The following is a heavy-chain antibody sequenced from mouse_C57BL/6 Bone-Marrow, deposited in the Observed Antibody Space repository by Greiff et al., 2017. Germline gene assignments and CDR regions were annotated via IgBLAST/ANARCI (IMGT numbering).Heavy chain of an antibody. D-gene: IGHD1-1*01. V-gene: IGHV14-4*01. J-gene: IGHJ4*01. CDR3: TTRITTVVAHYYALVD. Sequence: EVQLQQSGAELVRPGASVKLSCTASGFNIKNDYMHWVKQRPEQGLEWIGWIDPENSDTEYASKFQGKATITVDKASNPAYLQLSSLTSEDTAEYYGTTRITTVVAHYYALVDGGQGASATVAS. CDR1: GFNIKNDY. CDR2: IDPENSDT.